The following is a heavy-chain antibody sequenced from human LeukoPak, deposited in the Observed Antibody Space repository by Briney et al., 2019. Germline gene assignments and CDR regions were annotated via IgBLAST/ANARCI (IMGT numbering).Heavy chain of an antibody. J-gene: IGHJ4*02. D-gene: IGHD4-17*01. Sequence: GGSLRLSCAASGFIFSNYGMNWVRQAPGKGLEWVAAISASGSATSYADSVRGRFTISRDNSKNTLYLQMNSLRAEDTAVYYCAREWVTTVLLDYWGQGTLVTVSS. CDR1: GFIFSNYG. CDR2: ISASGSAT. V-gene: IGHV3-23*01. CDR3: AREWVTTVLLDY.